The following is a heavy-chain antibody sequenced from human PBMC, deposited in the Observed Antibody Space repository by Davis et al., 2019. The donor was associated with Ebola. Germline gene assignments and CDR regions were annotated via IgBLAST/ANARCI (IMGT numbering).Heavy chain of an antibody. CDR2: IVVGNVNT. D-gene: IGHD1-14*01. CDR1: GFTFHNSA. CDR3: AASAGTVGKFDY. V-gene: IGHV1-58*02. Sequence: SVKVSCKASGFTFHNSAMQWVRQARGQRPEWIGSIVVGNVNTNYAQNFQGRVTITRDMSTSTSYLDLSNLRSEDTAIYYCAASAGTVGKFDYWGQGTLVTVSS. J-gene: IGHJ4*01.